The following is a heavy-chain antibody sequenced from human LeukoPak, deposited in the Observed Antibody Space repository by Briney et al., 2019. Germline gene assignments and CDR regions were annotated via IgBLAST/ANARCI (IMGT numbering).Heavy chain of an antibody. Sequence: ASETLSLTCTVSGGSISSGSYYWSWIRQPAGKGLEWIGRIYTSGSTNYNPSLKSRVTISVDTSKNQFSLKLSSVTAADTAVYYCARGPGRDILTGYIGYFDYWGQGTLVTVSS. CDR2: IYTSGST. CDR1: GGSISSGSYY. J-gene: IGHJ4*02. V-gene: IGHV4-61*02. CDR3: ARGPGRDILTGYIGYFDY. D-gene: IGHD3-9*01.